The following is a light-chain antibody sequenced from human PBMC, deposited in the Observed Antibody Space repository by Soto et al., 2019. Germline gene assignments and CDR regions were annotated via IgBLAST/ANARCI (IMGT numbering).Light chain of an antibody. CDR2: DVS. CDR3: QRYGISPT. J-gene: IGKJ1*01. Sequence: EIVLTQSPGTLSLSPGERATLSCRSSHSVSSNYLAWYQQKPGQAPRLLIHDVSSRATGIPDRFSGSGSGTDFTLTISRLEPVDFAVYYCQRYGISPTFGQGTKVEIK. V-gene: IGKV3-20*01. CDR1: HSVSSNY.